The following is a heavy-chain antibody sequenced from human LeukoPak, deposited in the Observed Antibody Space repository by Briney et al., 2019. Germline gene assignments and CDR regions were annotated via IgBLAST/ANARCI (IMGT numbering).Heavy chain of an antibody. D-gene: IGHD7-27*01. Sequence: PGGSLRLSCAASGFTFNNYAMYWVRQAPGKGLEWVAVISYDGSNKYYADSVKGRFTISRDNSKNTLYLQMNILRAEDTAVHYCAKSHWGWDYMDVWGKGTTVTVSS. J-gene: IGHJ6*03. CDR3: AKSHWGWDYMDV. CDR1: GFTFNNYA. CDR2: ISYDGSNK. V-gene: IGHV3-30*18.